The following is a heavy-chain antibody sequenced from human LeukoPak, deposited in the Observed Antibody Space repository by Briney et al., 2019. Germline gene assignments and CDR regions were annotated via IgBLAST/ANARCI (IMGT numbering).Heavy chain of an antibody. Sequence: SETLSLTCAVSGYSISSGYYWGWSRQPPGQGLEWIGSIYHSGSTYYNPSLKSRVTISVDTSKNQFSLKLSSVTAADTAVYYCARVLPNYNYYYYMDVWGKGTTVTVSS. CDR1: GYSISSGYY. J-gene: IGHJ6*03. CDR2: IYHSGST. D-gene: IGHD1-7*01. CDR3: ARVLPNYNYYYYMDV. V-gene: IGHV4-38-2*01.